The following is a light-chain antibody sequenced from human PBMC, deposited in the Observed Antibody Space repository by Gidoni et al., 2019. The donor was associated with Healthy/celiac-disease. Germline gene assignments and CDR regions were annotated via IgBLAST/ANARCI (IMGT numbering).Light chain of an antibody. CDR3: QQYGSSPIT. Sequence: EIVLTQSPGTLFLSPGESATLSCRASQSVSSSYLAWYQQKPGQAPRLLSYGASSRATGIPDRCSGSGSGTDFTLTISRLEPEDFAVYYCQQYGSSPITFGQGTRLEIK. CDR1: QSVSSSY. J-gene: IGKJ5*01. CDR2: GAS. V-gene: IGKV3-20*01.